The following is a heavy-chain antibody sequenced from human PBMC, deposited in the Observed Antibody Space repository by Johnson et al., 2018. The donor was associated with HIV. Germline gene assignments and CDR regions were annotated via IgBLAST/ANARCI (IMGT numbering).Heavy chain of an antibody. CDR2: ISGSGDRT. CDR1: GFTVSSNY. Sequence: VQLVESGGGLVQPGGSLRLSCAASGFTVSSNYMSWVRQAPGKGLEWVSAISGSGDRTYYADSVKGRFTISRDNSKNTLYLQMNSLRAEDTAVYYCATSTASDALDIWGQGTMVTVSS. J-gene: IGHJ3*02. CDR3: ATSTASDALDI. V-gene: IGHV3-23*04. D-gene: IGHD1-1*01.